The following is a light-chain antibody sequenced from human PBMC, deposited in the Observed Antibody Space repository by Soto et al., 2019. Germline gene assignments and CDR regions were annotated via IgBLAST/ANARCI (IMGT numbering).Light chain of an antibody. CDR2: GAS. Sequence: EIVMTQSPATLSVSPGERATLSCRASQSVSSNLAWYQQKPGQAPRLLIYGASTRATGIPARVSGSGSGTECTLTISSLQSEDFAVYYCQQYNKWPPYTFGQGTKLEIK. CDR3: QQYNKWPPYT. J-gene: IGKJ2*01. CDR1: QSVSSN. V-gene: IGKV3-15*01.